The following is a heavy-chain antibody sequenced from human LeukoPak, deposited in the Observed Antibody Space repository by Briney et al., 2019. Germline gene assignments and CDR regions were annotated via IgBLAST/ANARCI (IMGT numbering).Heavy chain of an antibody. CDR3: AKAPPDYSYYYYVDV. V-gene: IGHV3-74*01. CDR1: GFPFSSYW. CDR2: INIDGSNT. Sequence: GGSLRLSCAASGFPFSSYWMHWVRQAPGKGLVWVSRINIDGSNTNYADSVKGRFTISRDNAKNTLYLQMDSLRAEDTAVYYCAKAPPDYSYYYYVDVWGKGTTVTVSS. J-gene: IGHJ6*03.